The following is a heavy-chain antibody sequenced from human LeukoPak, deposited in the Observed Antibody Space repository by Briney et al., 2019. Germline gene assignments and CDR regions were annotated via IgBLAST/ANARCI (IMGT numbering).Heavy chain of an antibody. D-gene: IGHD1-26*01. CDR3: ARTPPVVGATGGGDY. V-gene: IGHV3-30*04. CDR1: GFTFSSFA. CDR2: IAYDGSDK. Sequence: GGSLRLSCAASGFTFSSFAMHWVRQAPGKGLEWVAVIAYDGSDKYYADSVKGRFTISRDNAKNSLYLQMNSLRAEDTAVYYCARTPPVVGATGGGDYWGQGTLVTVSS. J-gene: IGHJ4*02.